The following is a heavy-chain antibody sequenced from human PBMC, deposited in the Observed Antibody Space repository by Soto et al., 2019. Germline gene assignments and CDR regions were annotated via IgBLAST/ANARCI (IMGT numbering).Heavy chain of an antibody. CDR1: GFSFSNYW. V-gene: IGHV3-7*01. CDR3: ASLLRGYSSGGRCPGAFDI. J-gene: IGHJ3*02. Sequence: GGSLRLSCAGSGFSFSNYWMSWVRQAPGKGLEWVANINEDGSEKYYVDSVKGRITISRDNAKNSLYLQMNSLRAEDTAVYYCASLLRGYSSGGRCPGAFDIWGQGTTVTVSS. D-gene: IGHD2-15*01. CDR2: INEDGSEK.